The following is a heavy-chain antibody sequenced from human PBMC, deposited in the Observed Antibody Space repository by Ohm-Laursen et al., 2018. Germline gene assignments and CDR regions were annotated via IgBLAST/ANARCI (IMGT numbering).Heavy chain of an antibody. CDR3: ARGQPIDF. V-gene: IGHV1-46*01. CDR2: INTGGGST. Sequence: ASSVKVSCKASGYTFTNYYMHWVRQAPGQGLEWMGIINTGGGSTSHAQKFQGRLTMTRDTSTSTVYMELSSLRSEDTAMYCCARGQPIDFWGQGTLVTVSS. J-gene: IGHJ4*02. CDR1: GYTFTNYY.